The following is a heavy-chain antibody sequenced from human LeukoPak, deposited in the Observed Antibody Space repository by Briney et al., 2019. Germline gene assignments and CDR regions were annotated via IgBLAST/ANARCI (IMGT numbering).Heavy chain of an antibody. CDR3: AKDPIVAVAGTLFDY. J-gene: IGHJ4*02. Sequence: GGSLRLSCAASGFTFSSYAMSWVRQAPGKGLEWVSAISGSGGSTYYADSVKGRFTISRDNSKNTVYLQMSSLRAEDTAVYYCAKDPIVAVAGTLFDYWGQGTLVTVYS. CDR1: GFTFSSYA. D-gene: IGHD6-19*01. CDR2: ISGSGGST. V-gene: IGHV3-23*01.